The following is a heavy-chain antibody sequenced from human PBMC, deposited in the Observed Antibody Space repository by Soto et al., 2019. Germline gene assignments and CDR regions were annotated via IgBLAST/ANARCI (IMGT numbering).Heavy chain of an antibody. CDR1: GLTFSAAG. V-gene: IGHV3-30*18. CDR2: IANDGRSE. CDR3: AKDKGRTAIDY. J-gene: IGHJ4*02. Sequence: QVQLVESGGGVVQPGRSLRLSCAASGLTFSAAGMHWVRQAPGKGLEWVAFIANDGRSESYADSVKGRFTISRDNSQNRLYLQMKGLRAEDTAVYYCAKDKGRTAIDYWGQGTLVSVSS.